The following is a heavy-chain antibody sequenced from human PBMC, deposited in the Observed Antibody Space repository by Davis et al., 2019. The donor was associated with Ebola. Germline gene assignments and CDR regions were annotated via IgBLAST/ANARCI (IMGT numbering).Heavy chain of an antibody. V-gene: IGHV3-64D*08. J-gene: IGHJ4*02. CDR2: ISSNGGST. Sequence: PGGSLRLSCSASGFTFSSYAMHWVRQAPGKGLEYVSAISSNGGSTYYADSVKGRFTISRDNSKNTLYLQMSSLRAEDTAVYYCVKRSGYSYGYGLFDYWGQGTLVTVSS. CDR1: GFTFSSYA. D-gene: IGHD5-18*01. CDR3: VKRSGYSYGYGLFDY.